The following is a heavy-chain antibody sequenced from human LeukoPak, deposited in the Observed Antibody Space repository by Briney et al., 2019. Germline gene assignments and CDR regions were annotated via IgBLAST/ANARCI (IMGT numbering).Heavy chain of an antibody. Sequence: GGSLRLSCAVSGYTFSSYGMHWVRQAPGKGLEWVAVISYDGSNKYYADSVKGRFTISRDNSKNTLYLQMNSLRAEDTAVYYCAKDPESSSWTYYFDYWGQGTLVTVSS. CDR1: GYTFSSYG. CDR3: AKDPESSSWTYYFDY. V-gene: IGHV3-30*18. J-gene: IGHJ4*02. CDR2: ISYDGSNK. D-gene: IGHD6-13*01.